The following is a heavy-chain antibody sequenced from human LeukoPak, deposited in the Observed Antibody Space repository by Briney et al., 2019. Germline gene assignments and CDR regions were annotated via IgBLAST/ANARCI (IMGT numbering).Heavy chain of an antibody. CDR2: IYSSGST. D-gene: IGHD6-25*01. J-gene: IGHJ4*01. V-gene: IGHV4-39*01. CDR1: GVSISSSSYY. CDR3: AKSGGYGLIDY. Sequence: SQTLSLTCNVSGVSISSSSYYWGWIRQPPGKGLEWIGSIYSSGSTYYNSSLKSRVTISIDTSKNQVSLKMSSVTAADTAVYYCAKSGGYGLIDYWGQGTLVTVSS.